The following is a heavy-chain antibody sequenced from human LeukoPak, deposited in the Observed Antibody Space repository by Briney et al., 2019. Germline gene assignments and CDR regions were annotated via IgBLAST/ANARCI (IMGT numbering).Heavy chain of an antibody. CDR3: ARAARKVTDDAFDI. J-gene: IGHJ3*02. V-gene: IGHV1-69*13. D-gene: IGHD2-21*02. CDR2: IIPIFGTA. Sequence: SVKVSCKASGGTFSSYAISWVRQAPGQGLEWMGGIIPIFGTANYAQKFQGRVTITADESTSTAYMELSSLRSEDTAVYYCARAARKVTDDAFDIWGQGTMVTVSS. CDR1: GGTFSSYA.